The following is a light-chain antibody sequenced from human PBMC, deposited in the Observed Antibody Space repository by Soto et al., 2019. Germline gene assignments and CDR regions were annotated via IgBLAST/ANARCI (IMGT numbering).Light chain of an antibody. V-gene: IGKV1-6*01. Sequence: AIQMTQSPSSLSASVGDRVTIICRASQVIRNDLGWYQQKPGKAPKLLIYGASNLQSGVPSRFSGSGSGTDFTLTITSLQPEDFATYYCLHDHNYPWTFGQGTKVDIK. CDR3: LHDHNYPWT. CDR2: GAS. J-gene: IGKJ1*01. CDR1: QVIRND.